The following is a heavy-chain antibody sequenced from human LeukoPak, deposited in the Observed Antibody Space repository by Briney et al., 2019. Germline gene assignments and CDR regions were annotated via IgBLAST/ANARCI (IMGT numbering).Heavy chain of an antibody. V-gene: IGHV3-49*04. CDR1: GFTFGDYA. D-gene: IGHD3-3*01. J-gene: IGHJ4*02. Sequence: GGSLRLSCTASGFTFGDYAMSWVRQAPGKGLEWVGFIRSKAYGGTTEYAASVKGRFTISRDDSKSIAYLQMNSLKTEDTAVYYCTRGPVYDFWSGYPADYWGQGTLVTVSS. CDR2: IRSKAYGGTT. CDR3: TRGPVYDFWSGYPADY.